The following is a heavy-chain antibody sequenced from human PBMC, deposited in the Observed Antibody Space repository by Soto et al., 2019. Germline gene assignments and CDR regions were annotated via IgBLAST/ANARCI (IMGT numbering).Heavy chain of an antibody. D-gene: IGHD3-9*01. CDR1: GGSISSGGYY. Sequence: SETLSLTCTVSGGSISSGGYYWSWIRQHPGKGLEWIGYIYYSGSTYYNPSLKSRVTISVDTSKSQFSLKLSSVTAADTAVYYCASAAYYDILTGPLYYFDYWGQGTLVTVSS. V-gene: IGHV4-31*03. CDR2: IYYSGST. CDR3: ASAAYYDILTGPLYYFDY. J-gene: IGHJ4*02.